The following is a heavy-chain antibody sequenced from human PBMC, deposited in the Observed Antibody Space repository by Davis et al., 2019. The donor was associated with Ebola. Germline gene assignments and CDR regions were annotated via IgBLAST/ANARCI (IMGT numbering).Heavy chain of an antibody. Sequence: GSLRLSCTVSGYSISSGYYWGWIRQPPGKGLEWIGSIYHSGSTYYNPSLKSRVTISVDTSKNQFSLKLRSVTAADTAVYYCARRFADGSHNTLDYWGQGTLVTVSS. CDR3: ARRFADGSHNTLDY. CDR1: GYSISSGYY. V-gene: IGHV4-38-2*02. J-gene: IGHJ4*02. D-gene: IGHD5-24*01. CDR2: IYHSGST.